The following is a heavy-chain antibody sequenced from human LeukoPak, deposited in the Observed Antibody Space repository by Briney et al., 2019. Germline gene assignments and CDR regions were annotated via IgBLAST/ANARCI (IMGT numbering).Heavy chain of an antibody. CDR2: ISGSGDNT. V-gene: IGHV3-23*01. CDR3: AKRSGYTTGWFFDF. J-gene: IGHJ4*02. CDR1: GFSFSSYA. D-gene: IGHD6-19*01. Sequence: GGSLRLSCAASGFSFSSYAMSWVRQAPGKGLEWVSSISGSGDNTYYAESVKGRFTTSRDNSKNTLFLQMNSLRAEDTAVLYCAKRSGYTTGWFFDFWGQGTLVTVSS.